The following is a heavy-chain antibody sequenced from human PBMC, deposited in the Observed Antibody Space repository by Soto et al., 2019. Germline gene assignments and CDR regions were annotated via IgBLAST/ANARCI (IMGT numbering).Heavy chain of an antibody. D-gene: IGHD2-15*01. CDR1: GFTFGGSY. J-gene: IGHJ5*02. CDR2: ISPGSRYP. V-gene: IGHV3-11*06. Sequence: TGGSLRLSCAGSGFTFGGSYMSWIRQAPGKGLEWLSYISPGSRYPAYADSVKGRFTVSRDNARRSLFLQMTSLTAEDTAMYYCVRGGGGGLFDPLGQGTMVTVSS. CDR3: VRGGGGGLFDP.